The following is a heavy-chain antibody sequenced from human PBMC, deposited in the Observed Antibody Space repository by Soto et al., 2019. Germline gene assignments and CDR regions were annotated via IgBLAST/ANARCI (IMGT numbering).Heavy chain of an antibody. J-gene: IGHJ6*02. CDR1: GFTVSSNY. CDR2: IYSGGST. CDR3: ATDYDDSSGYPEVDYYYYGMDV. D-gene: IGHD3-22*01. Sequence: EVQLVESGGGLVQPGGSLRLSCAASGFTVSSNYMSWVRQAPGKGLEWVSVIYSGGSTYYADSVKGRFTIPRDNSKNTLYLQMNSLSAEDTAVYYCATDYDDSSGYPEVDYYYYGMDVWGQGTTVNVSS. V-gene: IGHV3-66*01.